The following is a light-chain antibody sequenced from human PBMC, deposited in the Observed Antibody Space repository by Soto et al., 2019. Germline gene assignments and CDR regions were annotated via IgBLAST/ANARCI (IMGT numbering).Light chain of an antibody. CDR3: LLYMRNGIVA. CDR1: SGSVSTSYY. CDR2: NTN. V-gene: IGLV8-61*01. Sequence: QTVVTQESSFSVSPGGTVTLTCGLSSGSVSTSYYPSWYQQTPGQAPRTLIYNTNTRSSGVPDRFSGSILGNKAALTITGAQADDESDYYCLLYMRNGIVAFGGGTKLTVL. J-gene: IGLJ2*01.